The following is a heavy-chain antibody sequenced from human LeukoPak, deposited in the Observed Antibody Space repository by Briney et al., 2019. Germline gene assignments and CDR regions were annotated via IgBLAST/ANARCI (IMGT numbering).Heavy chain of an antibody. CDR3: AKDREWELLWALDY. D-gene: IGHD1-26*01. J-gene: IGHJ4*02. V-gene: IGHV3-30*18. CDR1: GFAFSSYG. CDR2: ISYDGSNK. Sequence: GGSLRLSCAASGFAFSSYGMHWVRQAPGKGLEWVAVISYDGSNKYYADSVKGRFTISRDNSKNTLYLQMNSLRAEDTAVYYCAKDREWELLWALDYWGQGTLVTVSS.